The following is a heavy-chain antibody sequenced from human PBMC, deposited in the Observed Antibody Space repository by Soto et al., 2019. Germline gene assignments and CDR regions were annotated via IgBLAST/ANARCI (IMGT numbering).Heavy chain of an antibody. CDR3: AKIAGAYCSSTSCYGYYYYYMDV. CDR1: GFTFDDYA. CDR2: ISWNSGSI. Sequence: EVQLVESGGGLVQPGRSLRLSCAASGFTFDDYAMHWVRQAPGKGLEWVSGISWNSGSIGYADSVKGRFTISRDNAKNSLYLQMNSLRAEDTALYYCAKIAGAYCSSTSCYGYYYYYMDVWGKGTTVTASS. J-gene: IGHJ6*03. V-gene: IGHV3-9*01. D-gene: IGHD2-2*01.